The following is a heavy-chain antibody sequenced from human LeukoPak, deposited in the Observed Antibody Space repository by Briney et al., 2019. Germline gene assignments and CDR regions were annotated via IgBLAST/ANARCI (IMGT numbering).Heavy chain of an antibody. CDR1: GFTFSSYG. D-gene: IGHD6-19*01. V-gene: IGHV3-30*03. J-gene: IGHJ6*03. CDR2: ISYDGSSK. Sequence: GGSLRLSCAASGFTFSSYGIHWVRQSPGKGLEWVAVISYDGSSKYYADSVKGRFTISRDNAKNSLYLQMNSLRAEDTAVYYCARFIAVAGTYYYYMDVWGKGTTVTISS. CDR3: ARFIAVAGTYYYYMDV.